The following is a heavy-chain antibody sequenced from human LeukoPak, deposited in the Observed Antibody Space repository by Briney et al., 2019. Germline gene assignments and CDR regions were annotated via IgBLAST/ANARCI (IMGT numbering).Heavy chain of an antibody. J-gene: IGHJ6*03. CDR2: IYPEDSDT. CDR3: ARHGINYYGSGRYYYYMDV. Sequence: GESLKISCKGSGYASTTSWIGWVRQMPGKGLEWIGIIYPEDSDTRYSPSFQGQVTISADKSISTAYLQWSGLRASDTAMYYCARHGINYYGSGRYYYYMDVWGKGTTVTVS. V-gene: IGHV5-51*01. CDR1: GYASTTSW. D-gene: IGHD3-10*01.